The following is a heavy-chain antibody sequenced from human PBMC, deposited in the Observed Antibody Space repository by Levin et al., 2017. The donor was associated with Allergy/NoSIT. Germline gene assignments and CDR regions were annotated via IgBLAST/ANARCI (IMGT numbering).Heavy chain of an antibody. CDR1: GGSISRNY. CDR2: IYDSGST. CDR3: ARDRPATYAFDI. J-gene: IGHJ3*02. D-gene: IGHD2-2*01. Sequence: SETLSLTCSVSGGSISRNYWSWIRQPPGKGLEWIGYIYDSGSTNYNPSLKSRVTISVDTSKTQFSLKLSSVTAADTAVYYCARDRPATYAFDIWGQGTMVTVSS. V-gene: IGHV4-59*13.